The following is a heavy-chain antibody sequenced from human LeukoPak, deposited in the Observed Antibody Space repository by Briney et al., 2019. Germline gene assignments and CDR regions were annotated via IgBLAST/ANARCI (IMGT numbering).Heavy chain of an antibody. J-gene: IGHJ4*02. D-gene: IGHD6-6*01. Sequence: PGGSLRLSCAASGFTFDDYAMHWVRQAPGKGLEWVSGLSWNGGNIAYADSVKGRFTISRDNAKNSLYLQMNSLRAEDTAVYYCARVGIAARPFDYWGQGTLVTVSS. CDR2: LSWNGGNI. CDR3: ARVGIAARPFDY. CDR1: GFTFDDYA. V-gene: IGHV3-9*01.